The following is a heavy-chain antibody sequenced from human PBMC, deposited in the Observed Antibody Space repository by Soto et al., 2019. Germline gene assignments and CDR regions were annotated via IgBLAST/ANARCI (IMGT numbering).Heavy chain of an antibody. V-gene: IGHV4-59*08. CDR2: IYYSGST. CDR3: ARQSSGSHYYGMDV. D-gene: IGHD6-19*01. Sequence: SSETLSLTCKVSGGSISSYYWNWIRQPPGNGLEWIGNIYYSGSTNYSPSLESRVTVSVDTSKNQISLKLSSVTAADTAVYYCARQSSGSHYYGMDVWGQGTPVTVSS. CDR1: GGSISSYY. J-gene: IGHJ6*02.